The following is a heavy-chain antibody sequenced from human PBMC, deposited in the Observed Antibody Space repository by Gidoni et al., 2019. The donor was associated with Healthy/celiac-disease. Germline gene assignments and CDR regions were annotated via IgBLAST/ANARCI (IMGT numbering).Heavy chain of an antibody. J-gene: IGHJ4*02. D-gene: IGHD3-16*01. Sequence: QLQLQESGPGLVKPSETLSLTCTVSGCSISSSSYYWGWIRQPPGKGLEWIGSIYYSGSTYYNPSLKSRVTISVDTSKNQFSLKLSSVTAADTAVYYCARHGGAHGASLPNDYWGQGTLVTVSS. CDR2: IYYSGST. CDR1: GCSISSSSYY. V-gene: IGHV4-39*01. CDR3: ARHGGAHGASLPNDY.